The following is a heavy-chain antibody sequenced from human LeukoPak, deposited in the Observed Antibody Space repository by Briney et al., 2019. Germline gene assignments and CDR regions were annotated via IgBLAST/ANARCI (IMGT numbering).Heavy chain of an antibody. CDR2: ISAYNGNT. D-gene: IGHD6-13*01. Sequence: GASVKVSCKASGYTFTNYGISWVRQAPGQGLEWMGWISAYNGNTNYAQKLQGRVTMTTDTSTSTAYMELRSLRSDDTAVYYCARGVYSSSWYMNYYYYMDVWGKGTTVTISS. CDR3: ARGVYSSSWYMNYYYYMDV. J-gene: IGHJ6*03. CDR1: GYTFTNYG. V-gene: IGHV1-18*01.